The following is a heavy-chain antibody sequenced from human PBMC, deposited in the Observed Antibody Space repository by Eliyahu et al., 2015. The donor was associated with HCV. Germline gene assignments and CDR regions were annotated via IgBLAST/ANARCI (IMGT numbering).Heavy chain of an antibody. CDR3: ARLGYSSSSGFYFDY. V-gene: IGHV4-59*08. CDR1: GGSISNYY. Sequence: QVQLQESGPGLVKPSETLSLTCTVSGGSISNYYWSWIRQLPGKGLEWIGYIYSSGTTNYNPSLRSRVTISVDTSKNQFSLKLSSVTAADTAVYYCARLGYSSSSGFYFDYWGQGTLVTVSS. J-gene: IGHJ4*02. D-gene: IGHD6-6*01. CDR2: IYSSGTT.